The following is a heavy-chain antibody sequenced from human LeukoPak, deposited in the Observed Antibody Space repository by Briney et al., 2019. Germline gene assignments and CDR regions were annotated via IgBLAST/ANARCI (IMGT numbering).Heavy chain of an antibody. Sequence: PGGSLRLSCAASGFTFSSYGMHWVRQAPGKGLEWVAVISYDGSNKYYADSVKGRFTISRDNSKNTLYLQMNSLRAEDTAVYYCARADYDDLTGYFKWFDPWGQGTLVTISS. J-gene: IGHJ5*02. V-gene: IGHV3-30*03. CDR2: ISYDGSNK. D-gene: IGHD3-9*01. CDR1: GFTFSSYG. CDR3: ARADYDDLTGYFKWFDP.